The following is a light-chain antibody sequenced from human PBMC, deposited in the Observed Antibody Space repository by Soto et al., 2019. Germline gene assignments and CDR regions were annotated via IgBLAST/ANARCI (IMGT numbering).Light chain of an antibody. J-gene: IGLJ1*01. Sequence: QSVLTQTPSASGTPGQRVTISCSGSNSNMGRNYVYWYQQVPGTAPKLLIYTNSQRPSGVPDRFSGSKSGTSASLAISGLQSEDEADYYCAAWDDSLNGCVFGTGTKLTVL. CDR1: NSNMGRNY. V-gene: IGLV1-44*01. CDR3: AAWDDSLNGCV. CDR2: TNS.